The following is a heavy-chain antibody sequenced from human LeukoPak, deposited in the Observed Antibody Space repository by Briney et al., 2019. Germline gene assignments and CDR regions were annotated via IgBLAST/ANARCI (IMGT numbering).Heavy chain of an antibody. CDR1: GYTFTGYY. CDR3: ARGHVGATDFDY. CDR2: INPNSGGT. J-gene: IGHJ4*02. Sequence: ASVKVSCKASGYTFTGYYMHWVRQAPGQGPEWMGWINPNSGGTNYAQKFQGRVTMTRGMSINTAYMELSRLRSDDTAVYYCARGHVGATDFDYWGQGTLVTVSS. V-gene: IGHV1-2*02. D-gene: IGHD1-26*01.